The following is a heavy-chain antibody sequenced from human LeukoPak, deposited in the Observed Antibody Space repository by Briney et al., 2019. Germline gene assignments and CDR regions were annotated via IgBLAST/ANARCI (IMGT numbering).Heavy chain of an antibody. CDR1: VYSISSGYY. D-gene: IGHD4-11*01. CDR3: ARDRTVTTEDYFDY. CDR2: IYHSGST. V-gene: IGHV4-38-2*02. J-gene: IGHJ4*02. Sequence: PSETQSLTCTVSVYSISSGYYWGWIRQPPGKGLEWIGSIYHSGSTYYNPSLKSRVTISVDTSKNQFSLKLSSVTAADTAVYYCARDRTVTTEDYFDYWGQGTLVTVSS.